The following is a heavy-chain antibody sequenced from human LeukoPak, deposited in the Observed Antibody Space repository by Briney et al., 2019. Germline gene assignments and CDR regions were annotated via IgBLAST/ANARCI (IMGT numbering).Heavy chain of an antibody. CDR2: IIPIFGTA. Sequence: SVKVSCKASGGTFSSYAISWVRQAPGQRLEWMGGIIPIFGTAKYVQKFQGRVSIAADESTSKVYMERSRVRSEDTADYYSARVLDLVADVTFYYWGKIALVT. D-gene: IGHD6-13*01. CDR3: ARVLDLVADVTFYY. V-gene: IGHV1-69*13. CDR1: GGTFSSYA. J-gene: IGHJ4*02.